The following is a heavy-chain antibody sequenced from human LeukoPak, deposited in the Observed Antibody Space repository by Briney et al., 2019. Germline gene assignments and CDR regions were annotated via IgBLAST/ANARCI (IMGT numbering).Heavy chain of an antibody. CDR2: INPSGGST. J-gene: IGHJ6*03. CDR1: GYTFTSYY. Sequence: ASVKVSCKASGYTFTSYYMHWVRQAPGQGLEWMGIINPSGGSTSYAQKFQGRVTMTRDMSTSTVYMELSRLRSDDTAVYYCARDRAAAGYYYYYMDVWGKGTTVTVSS. D-gene: IGHD6-13*01. V-gene: IGHV1-46*01. CDR3: ARDRAAAGYYYYYMDV.